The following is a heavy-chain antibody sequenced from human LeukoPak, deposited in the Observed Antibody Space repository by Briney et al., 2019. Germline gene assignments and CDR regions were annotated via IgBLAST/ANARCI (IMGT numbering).Heavy chain of an antibody. Sequence: GGPLTLPCEASGVHVSSNYMTWARHATGQGLWWVSLIYGDGTTDYADSVKAPFQISRHNSKNTLYLEMNSLRAEDTAVYYCARGIIYLEYWGHGTLVTVSS. D-gene: IGHD3-10*01. J-gene: IGHJ4*03. V-gene: IGHV3-53*04. CDR3: ARGIIYLEY. CDR1: GVHVSSNY. CDR2: IYGDGTT.